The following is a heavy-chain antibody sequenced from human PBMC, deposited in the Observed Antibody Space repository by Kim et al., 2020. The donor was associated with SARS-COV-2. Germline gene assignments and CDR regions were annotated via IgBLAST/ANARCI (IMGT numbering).Heavy chain of an antibody. J-gene: IGHJ6*02. CDR2: ICSSSSPI. D-gene: IGHD6-19*01. CDR3: ARAGQWLSLYYYGMDV. CDR1: GFTFSYYS. Sequence: GGSLRLSCAASGFTFSYYSMNWVRQAPGKWLEWVSYICSSSSPIYYADSVKGRFTVSRDNAKNSLYLQMNSLRDADTAVYYCARAGQWLSLYYYGMDVWGQGTAVTVS. V-gene: IGHV3-48*02.